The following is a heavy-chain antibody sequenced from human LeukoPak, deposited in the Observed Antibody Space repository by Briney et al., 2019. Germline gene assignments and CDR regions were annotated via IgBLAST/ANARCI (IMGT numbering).Heavy chain of an antibody. CDR1: GFTFSTYW. Sequence: GGSLRLSCAASGFTFSTYWMNWYRQAPGKGLEWVGNINQDASEINYVDSVRGRFTISRDNAKNPLHLQMNSLRAEDTAVYYCAKVSGTRYYFDYWGQGTLVTVSS. D-gene: IGHD1-7*01. V-gene: IGHV3-7*01. J-gene: IGHJ4*02. CDR3: AKVSGTRYYFDY. CDR2: INQDASEI.